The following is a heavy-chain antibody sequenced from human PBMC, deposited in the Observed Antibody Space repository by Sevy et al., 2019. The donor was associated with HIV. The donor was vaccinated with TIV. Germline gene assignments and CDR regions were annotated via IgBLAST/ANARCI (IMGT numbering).Heavy chain of an antibody. J-gene: IGHJ4*02. D-gene: IGHD3-22*01. Sequence: GGSLRLSCAASGFTFSSYAMSWVRQAPGKGLEWVSAISGSGRITYYADSVKGRFTISRDHSKNTLYLQMNSLRAEDPAVYYCAKEGQGEYYDSSGSFDYWGQGTLVTVSS. CDR1: GFTFSSYA. CDR3: AKEGQGEYYDSSGSFDY. CDR2: ISGSGRIT. V-gene: IGHV3-23*01.